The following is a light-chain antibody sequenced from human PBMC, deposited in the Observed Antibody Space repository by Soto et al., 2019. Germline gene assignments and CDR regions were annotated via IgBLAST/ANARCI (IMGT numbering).Light chain of an antibody. Sequence: EIVLTQSPATLSLSPGGKSNPLLRAHPGVRQLFSWVQPKPGQGPRLLIYDASNRATGIPARFSGSGSGTDFTLTISSLEPEDFAVYYCQQRSNWPPLTFGGGTKVEIK. CDR3: QQRSNWPPLT. CDR2: DAS. V-gene: IGKV3-11*01. J-gene: IGKJ4*01. CDR1: GVRQL.